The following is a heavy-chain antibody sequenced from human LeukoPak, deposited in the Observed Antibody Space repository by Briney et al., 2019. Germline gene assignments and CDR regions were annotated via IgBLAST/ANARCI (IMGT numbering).Heavy chain of an antibody. D-gene: IGHD2-2*02. V-gene: IGHV4-30-2*01. J-gene: IGHJ4*02. CDR3: ARVIVVVPAAIRGPFDY. CDR1: GGSISSGGYY. Sequence: PSQTLSLTCTVSGGSISSGGYYWSWIRQPPGKGLEWIGYIYHSGSTYYNPSLKSRVTISVDRSKNQFSLKLSSVTAADTAVYYCARVIVVVPAAIRGPFDYWGQGTLVTVSS. CDR2: IYHSGST.